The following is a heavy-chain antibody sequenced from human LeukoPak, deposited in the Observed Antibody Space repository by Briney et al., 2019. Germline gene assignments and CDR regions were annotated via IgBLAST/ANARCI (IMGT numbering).Heavy chain of an antibody. J-gene: IGHJ4*02. CDR2: MNPNSGNT. CDR1: GYTFTSYD. CDR3: ARGRAVGAKYYFDY. V-gene: IGHV1-8*01. Sequence: ASVKVSCKASGYTFTSYDINWVRQATGQGLEWMGWMNPNSGNTGYAQKFQGRVTMTRNTSISTAYMELSSLRSEDTAVYYCARGRAVGAKYYFDYWGQGTLVTVSS. D-gene: IGHD1-26*01.